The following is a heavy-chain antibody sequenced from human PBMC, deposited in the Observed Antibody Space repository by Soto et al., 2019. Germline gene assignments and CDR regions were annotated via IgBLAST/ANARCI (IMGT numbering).Heavy chain of an antibody. CDR2: INGGGGAT. V-gene: IGHV3-23*01. Sequence: VQLLESGGGLVQPGGSLRLSCAASGFTFSDYSMNWVRQAPGKGLEWVSSINGGGGATTYADSVKGRFTISRDNSKNTVHLQMSRLTVEDTAMYFCARKSIDSCNDFYFEYWGQGTLVTVSS. D-gene: IGHD5-12*01. CDR1: GFTFSDYS. J-gene: IGHJ4*02. CDR3: ARKSIDSCNDFYFEY.